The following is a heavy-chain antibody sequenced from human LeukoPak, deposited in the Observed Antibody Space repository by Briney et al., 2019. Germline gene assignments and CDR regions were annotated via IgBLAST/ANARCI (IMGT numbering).Heavy chain of an antibody. CDR3: AKSLGYYYGSGSYPGFDY. V-gene: IGHV3-23*01. CDR2: ISAGVGNT. Sequence: GGSVRLSCAASGFMFSSYAMTWVRQAPGKGLEWVSVISAGVGNTYYADSVKGRFTISRDNPKNMLYLQMNSLAAEDTAVYYCAKSLGYYYGSGSYPGFDYWGQGTLVTVSS. J-gene: IGHJ4*02. D-gene: IGHD3-10*01. CDR1: GFMFSSYA.